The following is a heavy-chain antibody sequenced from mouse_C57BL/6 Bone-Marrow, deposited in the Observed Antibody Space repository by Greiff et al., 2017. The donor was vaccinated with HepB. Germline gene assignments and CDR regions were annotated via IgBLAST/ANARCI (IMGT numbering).Heavy chain of an antibody. Sequence: QVQLKESGAELVKPGASVKLSCKASGYTFTSYWMHWVKQRPGQGLEWIGMIHPNSGSTNYNEKFKSKATLTVDKSSSTAYMQLSSLTSEDSAVYYCAGGLPYAMDYWGQGTSVTVSS. V-gene: IGHV1-64*01. CDR1: GYTFTSYW. D-gene: IGHD6-1*01. CDR2: IHPNSGST. CDR3: AGGLPYAMDY. J-gene: IGHJ4*01.